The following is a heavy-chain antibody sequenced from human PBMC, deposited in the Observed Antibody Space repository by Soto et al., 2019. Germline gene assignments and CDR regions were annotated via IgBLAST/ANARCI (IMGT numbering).Heavy chain of an antibody. V-gene: IGHV3-21*01. Sequence: EVQLVESGGGLVKPGGSLRLSCAASGFTFSSYSMNWVRQAPGKGLEWVSSISSSISYIYYADSVKGRFTISRDNAKNSLYLQMNSLRAEDTAVYYCARDREYSSSWPGAFDIWGQGTMVTVSS. CDR1: GFTFSSYS. CDR2: ISSSISYI. CDR3: ARDREYSSSWPGAFDI. D-gene: IGHD6-13*01. J-gene: IGHJ3*02.